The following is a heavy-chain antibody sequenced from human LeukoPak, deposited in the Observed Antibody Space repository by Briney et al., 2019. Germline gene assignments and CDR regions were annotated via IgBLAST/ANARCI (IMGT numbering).Heavy chain of an antibody. V-gene: IGHV3-13*01. CDR3: ARGPPRGKYYYMDV. D-gene: IGHD1-1*01. CDR1: GFTFSSFD. CDR2: IGTASDT. J-gene: IGHJ6*03. Sequence: GGSLRLSCAASGFTFSSFDMHWVRQPTGQGLEWVSTIGTASDTYYPGSVEGRFTLSRDNAKNSLYLQMNSLTAGDTAVYYCARGPPRGKYYYMDVWGKGTTVSVSS.